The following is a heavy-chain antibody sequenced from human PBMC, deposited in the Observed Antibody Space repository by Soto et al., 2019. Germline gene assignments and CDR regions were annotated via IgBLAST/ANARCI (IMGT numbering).Heavy chain of an antibody. CDR3: ARDLFGVPAAIVY. Sequence: ASVKVSCKASGYTFTGYYMHWVRQAPGQGLEWMGIINPSGGSTSYAQKFQGRVTMTRDTSTSTVYMELSSLRFEDTAVYYCARDLFGVPAAIVYWGQGTLVTVSS. CDR2: INPSGGST. V-gene: IGHV1-46*03. CDR1: GYTFTGYY. J-gene: IGHJ4*02. D-gene: IGHD2-2*01.